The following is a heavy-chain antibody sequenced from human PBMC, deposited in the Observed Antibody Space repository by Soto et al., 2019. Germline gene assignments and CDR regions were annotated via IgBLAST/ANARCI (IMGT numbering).Heavy chain of an antibody. D-gene: IGHD1-26*01. V-gene: IGHV4-31*03. CDR1: GGSISSGGFY. J-gene: IGHJ4*02. CDR3: AREGGIVGATAADY. Sequence: QVQLQEAGPGLVKPSQTLSLTCTVPGGSISSGGFYWGWIRQHPGKGLEWIGYIYYRGSTYYNPSLKSRVTISVDTSKNQFSLKLSSVTAADTAVYYCAREGGIVGATAADYWGQGTLVTVSS. CDR2: IYYRGST.